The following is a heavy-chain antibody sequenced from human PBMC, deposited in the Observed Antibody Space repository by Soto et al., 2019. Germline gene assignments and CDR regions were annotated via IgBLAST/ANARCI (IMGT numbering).Heavy chain of an antibody. J-gene: IGHJ5*02. V-gene: IGHV3-21*04. CDR2: ISSSSSYI. Sequence: TGGSLRLSCAASGFTFSSYSMNWVRQAPGKGLEWVSSISSSSSYIYYADSVKGRFTISRDNAKNSLYLQMNSLRAEDTAVYYCAKASLPLAVAGVNWFDPWGQGTLVTVSS. CDR3: AKASLPLAVAGVNWFDP. CDR1: GFTFSSYS. D-gene: IGHD6-19*01.